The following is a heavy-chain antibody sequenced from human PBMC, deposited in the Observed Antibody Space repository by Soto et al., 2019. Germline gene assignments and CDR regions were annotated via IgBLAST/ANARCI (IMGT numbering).Heavy chain of an antibody. J-gene: IGHJ4*02. Sequence: SDTLSLTCTVSGDSISPSTYFWGWVRQPPGKGLEWIGSIYYSGSTYYNPSLKSRVTISVDTSENHFSLNLSSVTAADTAVYYCARHLGEGYFDYWGQGTLVTVS. CDR2: IYYSGST. CDR3: ARHLGEGYFDY. CDR1: GDSISPSTYF. V-gene: IGHV4-39*01.